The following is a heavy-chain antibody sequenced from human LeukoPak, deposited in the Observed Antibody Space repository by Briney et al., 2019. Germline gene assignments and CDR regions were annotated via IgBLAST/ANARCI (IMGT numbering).Heavy chain of an antibody. Sequence: GGSLRLSCAASGLTFSSYGMHWVRQAPGKGLEWVAVIWYDGSNKYYADSVKGRFTISRDNSKNTLYLQMNSLRAEDTAVYYCARDNPTVAGSFDYWGQGTLVTVSS. CDR1: GLTFSSYG. CDR3: ARDNPTVAGSFDY. D-gene: IGHD6-19*01. V-gene: IGHV3-33*01. J-gene: IGHJ4*02. CDR2: IWYDGSNK.